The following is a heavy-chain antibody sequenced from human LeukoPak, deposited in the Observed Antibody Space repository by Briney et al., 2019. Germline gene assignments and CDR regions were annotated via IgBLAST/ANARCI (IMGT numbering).Heavy chain of an antibody. CDR3: TRDDGYFDY. Sequence: GGSLRLSCAASGFTFSNAWVSWVRQAPGKGLEWVGRVKSKTDGRTTDYAAPVKGRFTISRDDLKNPLYLQMNNLKSEDTAVYYCTRDDGYFDYWGQGTQVTVSS. J-gene: IGHJ4*02. V-gene: IGHV3-15*01. CDR1: GFTFSNAW. CDR2: VKSKTDGRTT.